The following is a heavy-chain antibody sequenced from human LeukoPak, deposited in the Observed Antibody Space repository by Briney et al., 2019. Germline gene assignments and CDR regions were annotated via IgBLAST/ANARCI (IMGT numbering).Heavy chain of an antibody. CDR1: GYTFTGYY. J-gene: IGHJ6*03. V-gene: IGHV1-69*13. D-gene: IGHD3-22*01. CDR2: IIPIFGTA. Sequence: SVKVSCKASGYTFTGYYLHWVRQAPGQGLEWMGGIIPIFGTANYAQKFQGRVTITADESTSTAYMELSSLRSEDTAVYYCARALYYLDTDYYYMDVWGKGTTVTVSS. CDR3: ARALYYLDTDYYYMDV.